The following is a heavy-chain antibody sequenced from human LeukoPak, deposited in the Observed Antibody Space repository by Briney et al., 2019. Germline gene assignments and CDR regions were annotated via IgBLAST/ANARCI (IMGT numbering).Heavy chain of an antibody. Sequence: GGSLRLSCAASGFTFSDHYMDWVRQAPAKGLEWGSALSGSGCSTYYADSVKGRFTISRDNSRDTLYLQMNSLRAEDTAVYYCAKGYYDYVWGSYYFDYWGQGTLVTVSS. CDR2: LSGSGCST. J-gene: IGHJ4*02. V-gene: IGHV3-23*01. CDR1: GFTFSDHY. CDR3: AKGYYDYVWGSYYFDY. D-gene: IGHD3-16*01.